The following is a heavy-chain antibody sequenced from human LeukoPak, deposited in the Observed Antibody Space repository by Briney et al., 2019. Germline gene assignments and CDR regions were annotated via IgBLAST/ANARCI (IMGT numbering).Heavy chain of an antibody. Sequence: GGSLRLSCAASGFTVSSNYMSWVRQAPGKGLEWVSVIYSGGRTYYAASVKGRFTISRDNSKNTLNLQMNSLRAEDTAVYYCARPIPADAGAFDIWGQGTMVTVSS. D-gene: IGHD6-13*01. J-gene: IGHJ3*02. CDR2: IYSGGRT. CDR1: GFTVSSNY. V-gene: IGHV3-66*04. CDR3: ARPIPADAGAFDI.